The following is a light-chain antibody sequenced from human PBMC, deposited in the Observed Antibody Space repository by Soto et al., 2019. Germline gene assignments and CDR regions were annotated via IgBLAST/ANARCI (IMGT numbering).Light chain of an antibody. CDR1: SSDVGSYNY. CDR3: SSYTSSSTL. J-gene: IGLJ1*01. CDR2: EVS. V-gene: IGLV2-14*01. Sequence: QSALTQPASVSGSPGQSITISCTGTSSDVGSYNYVSWYQQHPGKAPKLMIYEVSDRPSGISSRFSGSKSGNTASLTISGLQTEDEAGYYCSSYTSSSTLFGTGTRSPS.